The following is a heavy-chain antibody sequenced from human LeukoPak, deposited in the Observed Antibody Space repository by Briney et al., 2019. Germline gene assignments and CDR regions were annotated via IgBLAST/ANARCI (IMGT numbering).Heavy chain of an antibody. Sequence: SETLSLTCTVSGGSISSYYWSWIRQPAGKGLEWIGRIYTSGSTNYNPSLKSRVTMSVDTSKNQFSLKLSSVTAADTAVYYCARALPLRPHDAFDIWGQGTMVTVSS. D-gene: IGHD3-16*01. CDR2: IYTSGST. J-gene: IGHJ3*02. CDR1: GGSISSYY. V-gene: IGHV4-4*07. CDR3: ARALPLRPHDAFDI.